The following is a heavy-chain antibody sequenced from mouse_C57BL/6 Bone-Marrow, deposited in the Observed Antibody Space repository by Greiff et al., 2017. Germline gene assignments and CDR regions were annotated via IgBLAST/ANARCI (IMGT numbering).Heavy chain of an antibody. CDR1: GYSITSDY. V-gene: IGHV3-8*01. D-gene: IGHD2-2*01. Sequence: VQLKESGPGLAKPSQTLSLTCSVTGYSITSDYWNWIRKFPGNKLEYMGYISYSGSTSYNPYLKSRISITRDTSKNQYYLQLNSVTTEDTATYYCARSDLLWLRRDAMDYWGQGTSVTVSS. CDR3: ARSDLLWLRRDAMDY. J-gene: IGHJ4*01. CDR2: ISYSGST.